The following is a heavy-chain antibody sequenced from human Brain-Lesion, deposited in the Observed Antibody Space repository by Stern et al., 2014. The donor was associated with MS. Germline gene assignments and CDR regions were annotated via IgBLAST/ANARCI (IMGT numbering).Heavy chain of an antibody. J-gene: IGHJ6*02. Sequence: VQLVLSGGDLIQLGVSRRLSCAAPGLTVTNENMSWARQAPGKWPEWFSLIYASGTSDYADSVKGRFIISRHNSENTLSLQMNSLRPEDTAVYYCAREGGDDDDYYGLDVWGPGTTVTVSS. CDR1: GLTVTNEN. V-gene: IGHV3-53*04. CDR2: IYASGTS. CDR3: AREGGDDDDYYGLDV. D-gene: IGHD5-12*01.